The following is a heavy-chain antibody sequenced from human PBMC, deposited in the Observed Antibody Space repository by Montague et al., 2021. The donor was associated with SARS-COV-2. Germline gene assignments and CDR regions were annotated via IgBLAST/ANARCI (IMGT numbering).Heavy chain of an antibody. Sequence: SLRLSCAASGFTFSIYAMHWVRQAPGKGLEWVSVISFDGSNKYYADSLKGRFTISRDNSKNTLYLQMNSLRAEDTAVYYCARVSSNWSDAFDVWGQGKMVTVYS. J-gene: IGHJ3*01. D-gene: IGHD6-13*01. CDR2: ISFDGSNK. CDR1: GFTFSIYA. V-gene: IGHV3-30-3*01. CDR3: ARVSSNWSDAFDV.